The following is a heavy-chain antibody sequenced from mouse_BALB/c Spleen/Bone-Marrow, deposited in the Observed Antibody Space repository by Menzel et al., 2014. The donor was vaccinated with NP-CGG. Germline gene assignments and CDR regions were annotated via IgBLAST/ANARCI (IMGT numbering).Heavy chain of an antibody. Sequence: DVKLQESGPGLVKPSQSLSLTCTVTDYSITSDYAWNWIRQFPGNKLEWMGYIRYSGSTSYNPSLKSRISITRDTSKNQFFLQLNSVTTEDTATYYCAIGSSPYYYGMDCWGQGTSVTVSS. CDR2: IRYSGST. V-gene: IGHV3-2*02. D-gene: IGHD1-1*01. CDR1: DYSITSDYA. J-gene: IGHJ4*01. CDR3: AIGSSPYYYGMDC.